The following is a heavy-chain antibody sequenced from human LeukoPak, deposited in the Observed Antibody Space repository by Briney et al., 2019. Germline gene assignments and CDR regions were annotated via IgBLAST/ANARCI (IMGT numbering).Heavy chain of an antibody. CDR2: INPNSGGT. D-gene: IGHD4-23*01. V-gene: IGHV1-2*02. Sequence: ASVKVSCKASGYTFTGYYMHWVRQAPGQGLEWMGWINPNSGGTNYAQKFQGRVTMTRDTSISTAYMELSRLRSDDTAVYYCARDFVRWPYYYYGMDVWGQGTTVTVSS. CDR3: ARDFVRWPYYYYGMDV. J-gene: IGHJ6*02. CDR1: GYTFTGYY.